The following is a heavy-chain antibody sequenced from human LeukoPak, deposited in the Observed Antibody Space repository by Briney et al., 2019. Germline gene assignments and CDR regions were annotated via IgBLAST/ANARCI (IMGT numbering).Heavy chain of an antibody. D-gene: IGHD6-19*01. Sequence: ASVKVSCKGSGYTFSSYAMHWVRQAPGQSLEWMGWINAGNGDTKYSQQFQGRVTITWDTSATTAYMELSSLRSEDTAVYYCARNLVGKTDFDYWGQGTLVTVSS. J-gene: IGHJ4*02. CDR2: INAGNGDT. CDR1: GYTFSSYA. CDR3: ARNLVGKTDFDY. V-gene: IGHV1-3*01.